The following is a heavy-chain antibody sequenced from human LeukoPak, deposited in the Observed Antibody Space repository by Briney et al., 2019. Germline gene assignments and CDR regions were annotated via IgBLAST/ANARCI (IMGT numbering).Heavy chain of an antibody. Sequence: GGSLRLSCAASGFTFSSYWMSWVRQAPGKGLEWVANIKQDGSEKYYVDSVKGRFTISRDNAKNSLYLQMNSLRAEDTALYYCARYPNYYYYYMDVWGKGTTVTVSS. CDR2: IKQDGSEK. CDR3: ARYPNYYYYYMDV. V-gene: IGHV3-7*03. CDR1: GFTFSSYW. J-gene: IGHJ6*03.